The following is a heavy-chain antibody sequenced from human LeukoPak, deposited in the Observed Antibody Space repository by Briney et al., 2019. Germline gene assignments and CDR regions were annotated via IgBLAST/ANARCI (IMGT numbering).Heavy chain of an antibody. V-gene: IGHV3-7*04. J-gene: IGHJ6*02. CDR2: IKQDGSEK. CDR3: ARGGRGYSYEYYYYYGMDV. D-gene: IGHD5-18*01. Sequence: GGSLRLSCAASGFTFSSYWMSWVRQAPGKGLEWVANIKQDGSEKYYVDSVKGRFTISRDNAKNSLYLQMNILRAEATAVYYCARGGRGYSYEYYYYYGMDVWGQGTTVTVSS. CDR1: GFTFSSYW.